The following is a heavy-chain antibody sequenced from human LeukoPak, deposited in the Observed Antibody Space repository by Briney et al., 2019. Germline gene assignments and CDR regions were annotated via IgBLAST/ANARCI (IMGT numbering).Heavy chain of an antibody. CDR3: ASSAARLRGHGMDV. Sequence: SETLSLTCAVYGGSFSGYYWSWTRQPPGKGLEWIGEINHSGSTNYNPSLKSRVTISVDTSKNQFSLKLSPVTAADTAVYYCASSAARLRGHGMDVWGQGTTVTVSS. CDR2: INHSGST. J-gene: IGHJ6*02. D-gene: IGHD4-17*01. V-gene: IGHV4-34*01. CDR1: GGSFSGYY.